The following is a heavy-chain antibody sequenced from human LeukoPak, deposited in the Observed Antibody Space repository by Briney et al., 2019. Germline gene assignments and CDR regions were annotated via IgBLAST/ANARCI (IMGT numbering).Heavy chain of an antibody. CDR1: GFTFSSYA. CDR3: ARPLRDGYNHWYFDL. V-gene: IGHV3-33*08. CDR2: IWYDGSNK. D-gene: IGHD5-24*01. Sequence: GGSLRLSCAASGFTFSSYAMSWVRQAPGKGLEWVAVIWYDGSNKYYADSVKGRFTISRDNSKNTLYLQMNSLRAEDTAVYYCARPLRDGYNHWYFDLWGRGTLVTVSS. J-gene: IGHJ2*01.